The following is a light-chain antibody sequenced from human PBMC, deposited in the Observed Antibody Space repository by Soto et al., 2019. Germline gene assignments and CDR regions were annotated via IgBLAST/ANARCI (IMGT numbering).Light chain of an antibody. V-gene: IGLV1-47*01. J-gene: IGLJ2*01. CDR2: QNL. CDR1: NSNIGSNH. CDR3: AAWDDSLSGRV. Sequence: QSVLTQPPSASGTPGQRVTISCSGSNSNIGSNHVFWYQHLPGAAPKLLIYQNLQRPSGVPDRFSGSQSGTSASLAISGLRSEDEADYYCAAWDDSLSGRVFGGGTKLTVL.